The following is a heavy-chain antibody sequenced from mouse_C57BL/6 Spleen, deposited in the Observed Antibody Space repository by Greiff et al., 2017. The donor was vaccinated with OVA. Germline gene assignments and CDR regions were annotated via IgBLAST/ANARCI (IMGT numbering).Heavy chain of an antibody. D-gene: IGHD2-5*01. CDR1: GYTLTSYW. J-gene: IGHJ3*01. Sequence: VQLQQPGAELVKPGASVKLSCKASGYTLTSYWMHWVKQRPGRGLEWIGRIDPNSGGTKYNEKFKSKATLTVDKTSITAYMQLSSLTSEDSAVDYCARGYSNYETWFAYWGKGTLVTVSA. CDR2: IDPNSGGT. V-gene: IGHV1-72*01. CDR3: ARGYSNYETWFAY.